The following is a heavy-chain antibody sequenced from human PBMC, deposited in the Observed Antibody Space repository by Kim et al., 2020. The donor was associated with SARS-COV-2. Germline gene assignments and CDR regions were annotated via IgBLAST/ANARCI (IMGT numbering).Heavy chain of an antibody. CDR3: ARGIAAADNPPED. J-gene: IGHJ4*02. CDR2: LNPGGGST. Sequence: ASVKVSCTASGYIFTYHYMHWVRQAPGQGLEWVGMLNPGGGSTSYAQRFQGRVTLTRDMSTSTVYMELKSLTPDDTAVYFCARGIAAADNPPEDWGQGTL. D-gene: IGHD6-13*01. CDR1: GYIFTYHY. V-gene: IGHV1-46*01.